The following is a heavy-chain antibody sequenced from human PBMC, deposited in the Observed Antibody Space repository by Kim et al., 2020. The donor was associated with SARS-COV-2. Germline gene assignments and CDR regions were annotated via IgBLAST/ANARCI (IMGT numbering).Heavy chain of an antibody. CDR1: GFTFSSYA. CDR2: ISYDGSNK. CDR3: ARGGGITKTIYYYYGMDV. Sequence: GGSLRLSCAASGFTFSSYAMHWVRQAPGKGLEWVAVISYDGSNKYYADSVKGRFTISRDNSKNTLYLQMNSLRAEDTAVYYCARGGGITKTIYYYYGMDVWGQGTTVTVSS. J-gene: IGHJ6*02. D-gene: IGHD1-20*01. V-gene: IGHV3-30*04.